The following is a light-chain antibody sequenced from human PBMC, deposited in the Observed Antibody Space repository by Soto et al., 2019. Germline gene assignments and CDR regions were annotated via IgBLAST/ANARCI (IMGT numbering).Light chain of an antibody. CDR2: WAS. J-gene: IGKJ5*01. CDR1: RTLFYSANNKNY. CDR3: QQYYGTPYT. V-gene: IGKV4-1*01. Sequence: IVMTQSPDSLAVSLCERATIHCKSSRTLFYSANNKNYLAWYQHKAGQPPKLALYWASTRESGVSDRFNGSGSATDFTLTINNLQPEDAAVYYCQQYYGTPYTFGQGTRLEI.